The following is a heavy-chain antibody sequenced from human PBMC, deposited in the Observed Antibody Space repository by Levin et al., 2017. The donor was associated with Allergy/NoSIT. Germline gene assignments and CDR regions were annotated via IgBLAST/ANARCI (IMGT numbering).Heavy chain of an antibody. V-gene: IGHV4-59*01. J-gene: IGHJ6*04. CDR1: GGSIRPYY. Sequence: SQTLSLTCTVSGGSIRPYYWSWIRQPPGKGLEWVGYIYHSGSTNYNPSLRGRVTISIDTSKNQFSLKLSSVTAADTAVYYCAREGGRGLVQGWMDVWGKGTTVTVSS. D-gene: IGHD3-10*01. CDR2: IYHSGST. CDR3: AREGGRGLVQGWMDV.